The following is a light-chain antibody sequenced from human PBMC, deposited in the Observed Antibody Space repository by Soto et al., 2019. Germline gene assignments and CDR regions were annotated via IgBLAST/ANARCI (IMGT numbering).Light chain of an antibody. J-gene: IGKJ5*01. CDR1: QSISFW. CDR3: QQYYSFPT. Sequence: DIQMTQSPSTLSASVGDRVTITCRASQSISFWLAWYQQKPGKAPKVLISDASSLESGVPSRFSGSRTGTEFTLTISSLQPDDFATYYCQQYYSFPTFGQGTRLEIK. CDR2: DAS. V-gene: IGKV1-5*01.